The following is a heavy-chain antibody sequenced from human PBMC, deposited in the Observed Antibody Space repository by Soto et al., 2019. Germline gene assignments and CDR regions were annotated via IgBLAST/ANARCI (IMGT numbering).Heavy chain of an antibody. CDR1: GGTSRSLS. Sequence: QVQLVQSGAEVKKPGSSVKVSCKASGGTSRSLSITWVRQAPGQGLEWMGGITPLFGIPNYPQKFQGRLTITAEKSTGTANLELSILRSGETAVYYCARATNSAGGWFDTGGRETLVTVS. D-gene: IGHD2-15*01. V-gene: IGHV1-69*17. CDR3: ARATNSAGGWFDT. J-gene: IGHJ5*02. CDR2: ITPLFGIP.